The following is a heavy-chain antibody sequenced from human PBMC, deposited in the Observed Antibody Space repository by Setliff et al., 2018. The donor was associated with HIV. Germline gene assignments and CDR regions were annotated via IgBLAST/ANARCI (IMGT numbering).Heavy chain of an antibody. Sequence: SVKVSCKASGGTFISYAIGWVRQAPGQGLEWMGGTNPMLGTPNYAQKFQGRVTITTDGSASTVYMELNSLSSEDTAVYYCARHQAPYYGSSGYNPNWYFDLWGRGTLVTVSS. V-gene: IGHV1-69*05. CDR1: GGTFISYA. CDR3: ARHQAPYYGSSGYNPNWYFDL. J-gene: IGHJ2*01. CDR2: TNPMLGTP. D-gene: IGHD3-22*01.